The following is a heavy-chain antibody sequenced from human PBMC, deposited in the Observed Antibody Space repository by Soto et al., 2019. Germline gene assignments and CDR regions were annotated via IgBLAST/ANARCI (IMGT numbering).Heavy chain of an antibody. D-gene: IGHD2-2*02. V-gene: IGHV1-46*01. CDR2: INPSGGST. CDR1: GYTFTSYY. CDR3: ARDISYCSSTSCYMYYYYYGMDV. J-gene: IGHJ6*04. Sequence: ASVKVSCKASGYTFTSYYMHWVRQAPGQGLEWMGIINPSGGSTSYAQKFQGRVTMTRDTSTSTVYMELSSLRSEDTAVYYCARDISYCSSTSCYMYYYYYGMDVWGKGTTVTVS.